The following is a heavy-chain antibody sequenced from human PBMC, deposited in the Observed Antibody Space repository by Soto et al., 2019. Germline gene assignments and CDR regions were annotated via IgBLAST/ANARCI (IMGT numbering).Heavy chain of an antibody. V-gene: IGHV3-53*01. J-gene: IGHJ4*02. D-gene: IGHD6-19*01. CDR1: GFAVSRKY. CDR2: IYGGGTT. CDR3: VQTTGWPGFDF. Sequence: EVQLVESGGGLIQPGGSLRLSCAASGFAVSRKYMTWVRQAPGKGLEWVSVIYGGGTTYYADSVKGRFTISRDTAKNTLYLQMNSLRAEDTAVYYGVQTTGWPGFDFWGQGTLVTVSS.